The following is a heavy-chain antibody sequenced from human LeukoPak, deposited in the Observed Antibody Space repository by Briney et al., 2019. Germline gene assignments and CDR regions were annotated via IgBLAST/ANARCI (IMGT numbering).Heavy chain of an antibody. D-gene: IGHD3-3*01. CDR1: GGSISSSSYY. CDR3: ARVSPSYDFWSGSYYYYMDV. Sequence: PSETLSLTCTVSGGSISSSSYYWGWIRQPPGKGLERIGSIYYSGSTYYNPSLKSRVTISVDTSKNQFSLKLSSVTAAGTAVYYCARVSPSYDFWSGSYYYYMDVWGKGTTVTVSS. V-gene: IGHV4-39*07. J-gene: IGHJ6*03. CDR2: IYYSGST.